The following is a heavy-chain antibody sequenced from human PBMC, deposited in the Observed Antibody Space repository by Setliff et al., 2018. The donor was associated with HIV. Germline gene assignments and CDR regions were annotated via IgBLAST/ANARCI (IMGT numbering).Heavy chain of an antibody. J-gene: IGHJ5*02. CDR1: GFTVSSNY. D-gene: IGHD3-3*01. CDR3: ARPIGGDFWSGRGAWFDP. CDR2: INNSGST. V-gene: IGHV3-53*01. Sequence: PGGSLRLSCAASGFTVSSNYMTWVRQAPGKGLEWVSVINNSGSTKYADPVKGRFTISRDNAKNSLYLHMNILRAEDTAVYYCARPIGGDFWSGRGAWFDPWGQGTLVTVSS.